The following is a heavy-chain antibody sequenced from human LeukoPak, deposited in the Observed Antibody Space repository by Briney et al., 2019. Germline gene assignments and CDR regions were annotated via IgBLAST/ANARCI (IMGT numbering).Heavy chain of an antibody. CDR1: EFIFRSYG. V-gene: IGHV3-30*02. Sequence: PGGSLRLSCAASEFIFRSYGMHWVRQAPGKGLDWVAFIRYDGSNKYYADSVKGRFTISRDNSRNTLYLQMNSLKTEDTAVYYCTRDPYYYDSSGYYYWGQGTLVTVSS. D-gene: IGHD3-22*01. J-gene: IGHJ4*02. CDR3: TRDPYYYDSSGYYY. CDR2: IRYDGSNK.